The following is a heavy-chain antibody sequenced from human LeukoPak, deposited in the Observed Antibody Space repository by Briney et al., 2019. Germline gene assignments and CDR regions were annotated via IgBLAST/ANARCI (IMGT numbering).Heavy chain of an antibody. D-gene: IGHD6-19*01. CDR2: ISAYNGNT. CDR1: GYTFTSYG. J-gene: IGHJ4*02. CDR3: ASVPGSGWYGHFDY. Sequence: GPVKVPFKASGYTFTSYGISWVRQAPGQGLEWMGWISAYNGNTNYAQKLQGRVTMTTDTSTSTAYMELRSLRSDDTAVYYCASVPGSGWYGHFDYWGQGTLVTVSS. V-gene: IGHV1-18*01.